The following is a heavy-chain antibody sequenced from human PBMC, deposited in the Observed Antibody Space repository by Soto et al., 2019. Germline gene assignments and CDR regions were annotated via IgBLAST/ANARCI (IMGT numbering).Heavy chain of an antibody. J-gene: IGHJ6*02. CDR1: GYSFTSYW. D-gene: IGHD2-2*01. V-gene: IGHV5-51*01. CDR3: ARTYCSSTSCYFVHGMDV. Sequence: PGESLKISCKGSGYSFTSYWIGWVRQMPGKGLEWMGIIYPGDSDTRYSPSFQGQVTISADKSISTAYLQWSSLKASDTAVYYCARTYCSSTSCYFVHGMDVWGQGTTVTVSS. CDR2: IYPGDSDT.